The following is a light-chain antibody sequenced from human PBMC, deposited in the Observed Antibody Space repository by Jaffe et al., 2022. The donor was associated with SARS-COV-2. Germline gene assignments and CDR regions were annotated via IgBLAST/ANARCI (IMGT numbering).Light chain of an antibody. CDR1: SSDVGAYEY. CDR3: DSFTTSSTRV. Sequence: QSALTQPASVSGSPGQSITISCTGTSSDVGAYEYVSWYQQHPGKAPKLIIYDVSSRPSGVSNRFSGSKSGNTASLTISGLQAEDEADYYCDSFTTSSTRVFGGGTKLTVL. V-gene: IGLV2-14*01. CDR2: DVS. J-gene: IGLJ3*02.